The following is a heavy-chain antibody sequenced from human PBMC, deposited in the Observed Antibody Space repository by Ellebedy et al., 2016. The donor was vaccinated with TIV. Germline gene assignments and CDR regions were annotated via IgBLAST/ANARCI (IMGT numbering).Heavy chain of an antibody. CDR2: MNPDSPNT. Sequence: ASVKVSXXASGYIFTSYDIRRVRQASGQGLEWVGWMNPDSPNTGFGQKFQGMATMTSDTSKITAYLELSSLPSDDTAVYYCARGGGISRATRAFWGQGTRLTVSP. CDR1: GYIFTSYD. V-gene: IGHV1-8*01. CDR3: ARGGGISRATRAF. D-gene: IGHD2-15*01. J-gene: IGHJ4*02.